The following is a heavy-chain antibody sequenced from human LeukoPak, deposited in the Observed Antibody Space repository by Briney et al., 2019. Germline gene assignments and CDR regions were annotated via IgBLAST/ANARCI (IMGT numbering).Heavy chain of an antibody. V-gene: IGHV1-2*02. J-gene: IGHJ4*02. Sequence: ASVKVSCKASGYTFIGYYMHWVRQAPGQGLEWMGWINPNHGDTNYAQKFQDRVSMTRDTSISTAYMHLSRLRSADTAVYYCARSPHILTGENFDYWGQGTLLTVSS. D-gene: IGHD3-9*01. CDR1: GYTFIGYY. CDR2: INPNHGDT. CDR3: ARSPHILTGENFDY.